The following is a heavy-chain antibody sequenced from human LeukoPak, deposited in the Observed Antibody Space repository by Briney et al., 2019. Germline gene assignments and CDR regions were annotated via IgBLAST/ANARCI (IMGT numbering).Heavy chain of an antibody. D-gene: IGHD3-22*01. J-gene: IGHJ4*02. CDR1: GFSFSSYG. CDR3: AKSREYYYEKSGPADY. CDR2: IWYDGSIK. Sequence: PGGSLRLSCAAYGFSFSSYGMHWVRQAPGKGLEWVAVIWYDGSIKYYGDSVKGRFTISRDNSKNTLYLQMNSLSAEDTAVYYCAKSREYYYEKSGPADYWGQGTLVTVSS. V-gene: IGHV3-33*06.